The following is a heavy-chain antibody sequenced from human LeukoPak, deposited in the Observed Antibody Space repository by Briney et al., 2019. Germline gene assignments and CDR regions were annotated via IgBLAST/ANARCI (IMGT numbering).Heavy chain of an antibody. V-gene: IGHV4-59*01. Sequence: SETLSLTCTVSGGSISGYYYNWIRQPPGKGLEWIGYIYYSGSNNYNPSLKSRVTISLDTSKNQFSLKLSSVTTADTAVYYCARSVVTLYWYFDLWGRGTLVTVSS. CDR3: ARSVVTLYWYFDL. J-gene: IGHJ2*01. D-gene: IGHD4-23*01. CDR1: GGSISGYY. CDR2: IYYSGSN.